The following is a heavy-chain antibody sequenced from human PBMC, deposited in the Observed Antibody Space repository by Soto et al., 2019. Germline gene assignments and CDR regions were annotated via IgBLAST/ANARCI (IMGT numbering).Heavy chain of an antibody. CDR1: GFAFDSYW. J-gene: IGHJ4*02. CDR2: IDYDGTTT. V-gene: IGHV3-74*01. D-gene: IGHD6-13*01. Sequence: LRLSCAASGFAFDSYWMHWVRQVPGEGPVWVSRIDYDGTTTTYADSVKGRFTISRDNAKNTLYLQMNSLRAEDTAVYYCTRGPRPSSAGTGAYWGQGTQVTVSS. CDR3: TRGPRPSSAGTGAY.